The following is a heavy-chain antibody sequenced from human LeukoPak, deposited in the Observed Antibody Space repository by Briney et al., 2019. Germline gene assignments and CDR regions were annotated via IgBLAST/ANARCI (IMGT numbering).Heavy chain of an antibody. CDR3: ARDSGSSWYALSHHWFDP. Sequence: PGGSLRLSCAASGFTFSSYGMHWVRQAPGKGLEWVAVISYDGSNKYYADSVKGRFTISRDNSKNTLYLQMSSLRAEDTAVYYCARDSGSSWYALSHHWFDPWGQGTLVTVSS. CDR2: ISYDGSNK. D-gene: IGHD6-13*01. CDR1: GFTFSSYG. V-gene: IGHV3-30*03. J-gene: IGHJ5*02.